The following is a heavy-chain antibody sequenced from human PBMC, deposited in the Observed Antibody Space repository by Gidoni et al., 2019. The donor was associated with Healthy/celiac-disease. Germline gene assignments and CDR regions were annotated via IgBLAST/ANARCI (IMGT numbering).Heavy chain of an antibody. D-gene: IGHD3-16*02. J-gene: IGHJ3*02. CDR2: IVVGSGNT. CDR3: AAGRGYDYVWGSYRNDAFDI. Sequence: QMQLVQSGPEVKKPGTSVKVSCKASGFTFTSSAVQWVRQARGQRLEWIGWIVVGSGNTNYAQKFQERVTITRDMSTSTAYMELSSLRSEDTAVYYCAAGRGYDYVWGSYRNDAFDIWGQGTMVTVSS. V-gene: IGHV1-58*01. CDR1: GFTFTSSA.